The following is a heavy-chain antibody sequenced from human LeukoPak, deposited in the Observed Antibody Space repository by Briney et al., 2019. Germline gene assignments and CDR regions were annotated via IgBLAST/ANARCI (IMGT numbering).Heavy chain of an antibody. D-gene: IGHD6-13*01. CDR3: ARDPGYSSSWRFDY. CDR1: GFTFSTYA. CDR2: ISSSGSTI. V-gene: IGHV3-48*04. J-gene: IGHJ4*02. Sequence: RGSLRLSCAASGFTFSTYAMAWVRQAPGKGLEWVSYISSSGSTIYYADSVKGRFTISRDNAKNSLYLQMNSLRAEDTAVYYCARDPGYSSSWRFDYWGQGTLVTVSS.